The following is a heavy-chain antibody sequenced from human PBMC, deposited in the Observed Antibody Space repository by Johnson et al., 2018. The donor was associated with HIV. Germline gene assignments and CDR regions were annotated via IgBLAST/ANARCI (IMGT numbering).Heavy chain of an antibody. J-gene: IGHJ3*02. V-gene: IGHV3-11*04. D-gene: IGHD2-2*01. CDR2: ISSSGSTI. CDR1: GFTFSDYY. CDR3: ARGGWLGYCSSTSCSKDAFDI. Sequence: QVQLVEYGGGLVKPGGSLRLSCAASGFTFSDYYMSWIRQAPGKGLEWVSYISSSGSTIYYADSAKGRFTNSRDNSKNPLFLKMNSLRDEDTAVYYCARGGWLGYCSSTSCSKDAFDIWGQGTMVTVSS.